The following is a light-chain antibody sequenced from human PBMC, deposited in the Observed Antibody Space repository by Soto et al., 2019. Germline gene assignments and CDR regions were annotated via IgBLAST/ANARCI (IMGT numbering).Light chain of an antibody. J-gene: IGLJ2*01. V-gene: IGLV1-44*01. CDR3: AAWDGSLNVVL. CDR1: SSKIGTNT. Sequence: QSVLTQPSSASGTAGQTVTISCSGTSSKIGTNTVNWYRQVPGTAPKLLIFNDNVRPSGVPGRFSGSRSGTSASLAISGLQSEDEADYYCAAWDGSLNVVLLGGGTKLTVL. CDR2: NDN.